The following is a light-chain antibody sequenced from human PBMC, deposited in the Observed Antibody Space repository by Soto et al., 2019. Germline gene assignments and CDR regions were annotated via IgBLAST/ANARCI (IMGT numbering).Light chain of an antibody. CDR3: AAWDGSLSGYV. V-gene: IGLV1-47*01. CDR1: SSNIRGSD. J-gene: IGLJ1*01. Sequence: QSVLTQPTSASGTPGQRITISCSGSSSNIRGSDVYWYQQLPGTAPKLLIRKNNQRPSGVPDRFSGSKSGTSASLAISGLRSEDEADYYCAAWDGSLSGYVFGAGTKATVL. CDR2: KNN.